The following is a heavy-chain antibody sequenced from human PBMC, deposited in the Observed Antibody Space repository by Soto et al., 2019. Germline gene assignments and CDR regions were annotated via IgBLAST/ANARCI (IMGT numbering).Heavy chain of an antibody. CDR1: GGTFSSYS. CDR3: ARGVLYCGGDCYPGWFDP. V-gene: IGHV1-69*05. CDR2: IIPIFGTA. J-gene: IGHJ5*02. Sequence: GASVKVCCKASGGTFSSYSISWVREAPGQGLEWMGGIIPIFGTANYAQKFQGRVTITRDTSASTAYMELSSLRSEDTAVYYCARGVLYCGGDCYPGWFDPWGQGTLVTVSS. D-gene: IGHD2-21*02.